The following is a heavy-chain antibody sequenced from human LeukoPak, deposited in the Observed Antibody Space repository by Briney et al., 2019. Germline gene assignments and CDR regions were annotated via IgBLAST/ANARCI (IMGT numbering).Heavy chain of an antibody. CDR1: GFAVSSNY. V-gene: IGHV3-53*01. CDR3: AKDLKAGALDY. Sequence: PGGSLRLSCAVSGFAVSSNYMSWVRQAPGKGLEWVSVMYSGGSTYYADSVKGRFTIPRDNSKNTLYLQLNSLRADDTAVYYCAKDLKAGALDYWGQGTLVTVSS. CDR2: MYSGGST. J-gene: IGHJ4*02. D-gene: IGHD3-10*01.